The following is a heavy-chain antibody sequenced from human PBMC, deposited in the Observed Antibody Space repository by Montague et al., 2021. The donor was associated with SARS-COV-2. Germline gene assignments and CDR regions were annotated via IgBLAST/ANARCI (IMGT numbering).Heavy chain of an antibody. Sequence: SLRLSCAASGFAFFNFAMAWVRQAPGRGLEWISDIGSSGATILYADSLKGRFTISRDNIQKSLYLQMNSLRAEDTAVYYCATNKYCTLHDCLHGRHYFDHWGQGTLVTVSS. CDR1: GFAFFNFA. CDR2: IGSSGATI. CDR3: ATNKYCTLHDCLHGRHYFDH. J-gene: IGHJ4*02. D-gene: IGHD2-8*01. V-gene: IGHV3-48*03.